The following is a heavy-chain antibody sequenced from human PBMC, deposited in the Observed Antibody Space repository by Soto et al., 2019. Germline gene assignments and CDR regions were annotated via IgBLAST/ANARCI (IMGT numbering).Heavy chain of an antibody. CDR2: ISGHNGNT. CDR3: AREMAYYFDY. CDR1: GYSFTSYG. V-gene: IGHV1-18*04. Sequence: GASVKVSCKASGYSFTSYGISWVRQAPRQGPEWMGWISGHNGNTNHPQSLQGRVTMTTDTSRNTAYMELRSLRSEDTAVYYCAREMAYYFDYWGQGTLVTVSS. J-gene: IGHJ4*02.